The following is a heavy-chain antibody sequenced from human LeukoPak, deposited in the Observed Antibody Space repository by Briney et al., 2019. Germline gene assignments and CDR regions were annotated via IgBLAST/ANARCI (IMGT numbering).Heavy chain of an antibody. V-gene: IGHV1-24*01. J-gene: IGHJ4*02. Sequence: ASVKVSCKVSGYTLTELSMHWVRQAPGKGLEWTGGFDPEDGETIYAQKFQGRVTMTEDTSTDTAYMELSSLRSEDTAVYYCATEGLITMVRGAAFDYWGQGTLVTVSS. D-gene: IGHD3-10*01. CDR1: GYTLTELS. CDR3: ATEGLITMVRGAAFDY. CDR2: FDPEDGET.